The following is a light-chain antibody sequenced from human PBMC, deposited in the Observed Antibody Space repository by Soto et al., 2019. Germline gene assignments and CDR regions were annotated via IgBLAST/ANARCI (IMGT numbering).Light chain of an antibody. CDR2: GAS. J-gene: IGKJ1*01. CDR1: QSVSSN. V-gene: IGKV3-15*01. CDR3: QHYSIWPPWT. Sequence: EIVMTQSPATLSVSPGERATLSCRASQSVSSNLAWYQQKPGQAPRLLIYGASTRATGIPARFSGSRSGTKFTLTISSLQSEDFAIYYCQHYSIWPPWTFGQGTNVEIK.